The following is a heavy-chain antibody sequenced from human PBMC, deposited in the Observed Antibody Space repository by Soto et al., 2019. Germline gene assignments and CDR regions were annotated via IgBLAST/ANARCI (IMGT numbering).Heavy chain of an antibody. Sequence: GASVKVSCKASGYTFTGYYMHWVRQAPGQGLEWMGWINPNSGGTNYAQKFQGWVTMTRDTSISTAYMELSSLRSEDTAVYYCARGRDGYNWDAFDIWGQGTMVTVSS. CDR2: INPNSGGT. D-gene: IGHD5-12*01. CDR3: ARGRDGYNWDAFDI. V-gene: IGHV1-2*04. CDR1: GYTFTGYY. J-gene: IGHJ3*02.